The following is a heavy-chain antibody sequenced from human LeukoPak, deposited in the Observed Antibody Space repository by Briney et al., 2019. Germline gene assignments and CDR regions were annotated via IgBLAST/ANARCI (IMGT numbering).Heavy chain of an antibody. CDR1: GFTFSSYE. D-gene: IGHD2-15*01. V-gene: IGHV3-48*03. CDR2: ISSSGTTI. CDR3: AREVGPLDY. Sequence: GGSLRLSCAASGFTFSSYEMNWVRQAPGKGLERVSYISSSGTTIYYADSVKGQFTISRDNAKNSLYLQMNSLRAEDTAVYYCAREVGPLDYWGQGTLVSVSS. J-gene: IGHJ4*02.